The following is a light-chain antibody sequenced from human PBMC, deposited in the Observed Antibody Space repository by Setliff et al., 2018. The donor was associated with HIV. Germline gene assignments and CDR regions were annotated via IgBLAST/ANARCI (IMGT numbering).Light chain of an antibody. J-gene: IGLJ1*01. V-gene: IGLV1-44*01. CDR2: TNS. CDR3: ASWDDSLKVEV. Sequence: QSALTQSPSVSGTPGQRVTISCSGSNSNIGTTTVNWYQRLPGAAPKLIIYTNSHRPSGVPDRFSGSKSGTSASLAISGLRSEDEAEYYCASWDDSLKVEVFGSGTKVTVL. CDR1: NSNIGTTT.